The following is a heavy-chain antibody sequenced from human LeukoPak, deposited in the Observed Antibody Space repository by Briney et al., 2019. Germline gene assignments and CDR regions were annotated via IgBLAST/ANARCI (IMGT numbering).Heavy chain of an antibody. CDR2: VTGSGTST. CDR1: GFTFSYYG. Sequence: GGSLRLSCAACGFTFSYYGMNWVRQAPGKGLEWVSGVTGSGTSTYYADSVKGRFTISRDTSENTLYLQMNSLRAEDTAVYYCAKDWGSSSRYVFYYMDVWGKGTTVTISS. V-gene: IGHV3-23*01. D-gene: IGHD6-13*01. J-gene: IGHJ6*03. CDR3: AKDWGSSSRYVFYYMDV.